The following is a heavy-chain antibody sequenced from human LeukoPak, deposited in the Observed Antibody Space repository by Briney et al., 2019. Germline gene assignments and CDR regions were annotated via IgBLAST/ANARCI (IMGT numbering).Heavy chain of an antibody. V-gene: IGHV3-23*01. CDR1: GFAFSSQA. D-gene: IGHD6-13*01. CDR2: ISDSGSLT. J-gene: IGHJ4*02. Sequence: GGSLRLSCAASGFAFSSQAMGWVRQAPGKGLEWVSVISDSGSLTYYADSVKGRFTISRDNSNYTLYLQMNSLRAEDTAVYYCAKDRETTSSGTFGNWGQGTLVTVSS. CDR3: AKDRETTSSGTFGN.